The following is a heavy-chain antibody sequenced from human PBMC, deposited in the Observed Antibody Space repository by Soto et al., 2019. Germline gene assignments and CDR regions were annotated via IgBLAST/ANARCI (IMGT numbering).Heavy chain of an antibody. D-gene: IGHD6-19*01. J-gene: IGHJ6*03. CDR3: ARDRGVAPPVAGNTHYYYYMDV. CDR2: ISAFNGNT. V-gene: IGHV1-18*01. CDR1: GYSFTNYG. Sequence: QDQLVQSGAEVKKPGASVTVSCKASGYSFTNYGITWVRQAPGQGLEWLGWISAFNGNTHYAQKVQGRVTMTTDASKSTAYMELRSLRSDDTDVYYCARDRGVAPPVAGNTHYYYYMDVWGKGTTVTVSS.